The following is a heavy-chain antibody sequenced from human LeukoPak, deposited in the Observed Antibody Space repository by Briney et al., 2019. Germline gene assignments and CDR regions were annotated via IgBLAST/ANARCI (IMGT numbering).Heavy chain of an antibody. V-gene: IGHV3-30-3*01. CDR1: GFXFSSYV. J-gene: IGHJ4*02. CDR2: ISADGSDK. CDR3: ARDRDISDYGGNSGFDY. Sequence: GGSLRLSCAASGFXFSSYVIHWVRQAPGKGLEWVALISADGSDKRYADSVKGRFTISRENTNNTLYLQMNSLRAEDTAVYYCARDRDISDYGGNSGFDYWGQGTLVTVSS. D-gene: IGHD4-23*01.